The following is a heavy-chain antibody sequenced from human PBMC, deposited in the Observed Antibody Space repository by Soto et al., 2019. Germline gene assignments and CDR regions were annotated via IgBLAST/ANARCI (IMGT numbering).Heavy chain of an antibody. V-gene: IGHV4-31*03. D-gene: IGHD4-17*01. CDR1: GGSISSGGYY. J-gene: IGHJ4*02. CDR2: IYYSGST. CDR3: LRDRYGDYATVH. Sequence: QVQLQESGPGLVKPSQTLSLTCTVSGGSISSGGYYWSWIRQHPGKGLEWIGYIYYSGSTYYNPSLKSRVTISVDTSKKQFSLKLSSVTAADTAVYYCLRDRYGDYATVHWGQGTLVTVSS.